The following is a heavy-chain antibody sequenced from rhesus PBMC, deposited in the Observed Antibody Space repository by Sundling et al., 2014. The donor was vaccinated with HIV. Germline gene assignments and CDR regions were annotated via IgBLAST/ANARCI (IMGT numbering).Heavy chain of an antibody. Sequence: QVQLQESGPGLVKPSETLSLTCAVSGGSISSSNYWSWIRQPPGKGLEWIGSIYGNSASTYYNSSLKSRVTISTDTSKNQFSLKLSSVTAADTAVYFCASYTPSSGSFDYWGQGVLVTVSS. CDR1: GGSISSSNY. V-gene: IGHV4-65*02. CDR3: ASYTPSSGSFDY. D-gene: IGHD6-31*01. CDR2: IYGNSAST. J-gene: IGHJ4*01.